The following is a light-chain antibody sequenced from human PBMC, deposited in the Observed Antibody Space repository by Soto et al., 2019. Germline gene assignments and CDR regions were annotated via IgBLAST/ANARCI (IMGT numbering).Light chain of an antibody. V-gene: IGKV1-39*01. Sequence: DIQMTQSPSSLSASVGDRVTITCRASQSISSYLNWYQQKPGKAPKLLIYAASSLQSGVPSRFSGSGSGTDFTLTISRLQPEDFATYYCQQSYSTPLTFGGGTTVEIK. CDR1: QSISSY. CDR3: QQSYSTPLT. J-gene: IGKJ4*01. CDR2: AAS.